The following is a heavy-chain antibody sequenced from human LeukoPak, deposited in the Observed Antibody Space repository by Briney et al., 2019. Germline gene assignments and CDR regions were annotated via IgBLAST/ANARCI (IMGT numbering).Heavy chain of an antibody. CDR3: ARVLLWFGELLPNGMDV. D-gene: IGHD3-10*01. CDR1: GYTFTSYG. Sequence: ASMKVSCKASGYTFTSYGISWVRQAPGQGLEWMGWISAYNGNTNYAQKLQGRVTMTTDTSTSTAYMELRSLRSDDTAVYYCARVLLWFGELLPNGMDVWGKGTTVTVSS. J-gene: IGHJ6*04. CDR2: ISAYNGNT. V-gene: IGHV1-18*04.